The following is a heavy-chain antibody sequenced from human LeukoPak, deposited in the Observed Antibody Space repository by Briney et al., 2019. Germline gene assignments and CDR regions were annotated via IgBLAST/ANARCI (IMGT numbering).Heavy chain of an antibody. D-gene: IGHD1-26*01. V-gene: IGHV3-23*01. CDR2: TSGSGDDT. Sequence: GGSLRLSCVASGFTFSSYGMSWVRQAPGKGLEWVSSTSGSGDDTYYADSVKGRFTLSRDNSKNTLYLQMNSLRADDTAVYYCAKKRSSVGATQFDYWGQGTLVTVS. CDR3: AKKRSSVGATQFDY. J-gene: IGHJ4*02. CDR1: GFTFSSYG.